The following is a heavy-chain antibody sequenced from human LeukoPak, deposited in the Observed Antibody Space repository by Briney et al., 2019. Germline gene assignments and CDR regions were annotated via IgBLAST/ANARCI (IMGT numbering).Heavy chain of an antibody. CDR1: GGSISSGGYY. CDR3: ARDLGYDSSGYYYLGAFDI. J-gene: IGHJ3*02. D-gene: IGHD3-22*01. V-gene: IGHV4-30-2*01. CDR2: IYHSGST. Sequence: SETLSLTCTVSGGSISSGGYYWSWIRQPPGKGLEWIGYIYHSGSTYYNPSLKSRVTISVDRSKNQFSLKLSSVTAADTAVYYCARDLGYDSSGYYYLGAFDIWGQGTMVTVSS.